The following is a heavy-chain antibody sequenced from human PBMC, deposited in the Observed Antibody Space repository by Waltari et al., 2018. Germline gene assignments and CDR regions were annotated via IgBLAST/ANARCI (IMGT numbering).Heavy chain of an antibody. Sequence: QLQLQESGPGLVNPSETLSLTCTVSGASIHRDNYYWAWIRRPPGKGLEWIGSIYYRGTTYYSPSLNSRVTISIDTSRKQFSLKLTSVTAADTATYYCASYDIWNGYYLDWWGQGTLVTVSS. V-gene: IGHV4-39*01. CDR2: IYYRGTT. J-gene: IGHJ4*02. CDR1: GASIHRDNYY. CDR3: ASYDIWNGYYLDW. D-gene: IGHD3-3*01.